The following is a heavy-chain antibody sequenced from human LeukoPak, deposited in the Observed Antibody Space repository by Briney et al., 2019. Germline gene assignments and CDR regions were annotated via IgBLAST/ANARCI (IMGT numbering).Heavy chain of an antibody. CDR3: ARGLPGRYSGYDYDY. Sequence: SETLSLTCTVSGGSISSYYWSWIRQPPGKGLEWIGYIYYSGSTNYNPSLKSRVTISVDTSKNQFSLKLSSVTAADTAVYYCARGLPGRYSGYDYDYWGQGTLVTVSS. J-gene: IGHJ4*02. CDR1: GGSISSYY. D-gene: IGHD5-12*01. V-gene: IGHV4-59*08. CDR2: IYYSGST.